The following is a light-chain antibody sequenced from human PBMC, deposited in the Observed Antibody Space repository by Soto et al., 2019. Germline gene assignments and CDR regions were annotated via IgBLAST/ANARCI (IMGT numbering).Light chain of an antibody. CDR2: AAS. V-gene: IGKV1-6*01. CDR3: LQDYNYPRT. Sequence: AIQMTQSPSSLSASVGDRVTITCRASQGVRNDLAWYQQKPGKAPTVLIYAASTLQSGVPSRFSGSGSGTDFTLTINSLQPEDFATYYCLQDYNYPRTFGQGNRVEV. CDR1: QGVRND. J-gene: IGKJ1*01.